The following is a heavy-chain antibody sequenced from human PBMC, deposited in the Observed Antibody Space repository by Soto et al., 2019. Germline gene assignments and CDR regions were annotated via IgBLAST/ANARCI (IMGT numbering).Heavy chain of an antibody. Sequence: SETLSLTCTVSGGSINSGDYYWSWIRQPPGKGLEWIGYIYYSGSTYYNPSLKSRVTISVDTSKNQFSLKLSSVTAADTAVYYCARDGFFGRSGYFDYWGQGTLVTVSS. J-gene: IGHJ4*02. D-gene: IGHD3-3*01. CDR1: GGSINSGDYY. V-gene: IGHV4-30-4*01. CDR2: IYYSGST. CDR3: ARDGFFGRSGYFDY.